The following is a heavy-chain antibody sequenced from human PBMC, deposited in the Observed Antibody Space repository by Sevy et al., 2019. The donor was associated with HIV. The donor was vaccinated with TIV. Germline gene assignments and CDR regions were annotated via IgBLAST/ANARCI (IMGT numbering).Heavy chain of an antibody. V-gene: IGHV1-18*01. D-gene: IGHD2-15*01. CDR1: GYTFNTYR. J-gene: IGHJ5*02. CDR3: ARAYCSGGRCYSLAS. Sequence: ASVKVSCKVSGYTFNTYRIHWMRQAPGQGLEWMGWISPHNGDTNYAQRLQGRVTMLTDTSSSTAYMELKSLRSDDTAVYYCARAYCSGGRCYSLASWGQGTLVTVSS. CDR2: ISPHNGDT.